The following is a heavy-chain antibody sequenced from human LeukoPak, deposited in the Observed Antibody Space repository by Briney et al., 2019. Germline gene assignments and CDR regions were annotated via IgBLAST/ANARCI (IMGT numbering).Heavy chain of an antibody. D-gene: IGHD7-27*01. V-gene: IGHV1-2*02. CDR1: GYTFTNYH. CDR3: ARGPPNWGYDY. CDR2: INPNSGGT. J-gene: IGHJ4*02. Sequence: ASVKVSCKASGYTFTNYHMHWVRQAPGQGLEWMGWINPNSGGTNYAQKFQDRVTMTRNTSISTAYMELSSLRSDDTAVYYCARGPPNWGYDYWGPGTLVTVSS.